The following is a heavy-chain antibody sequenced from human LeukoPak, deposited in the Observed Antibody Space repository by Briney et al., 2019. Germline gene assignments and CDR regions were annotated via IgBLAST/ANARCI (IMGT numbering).Heavy chain of an antibody. J-gene: IGHJ4*02. CDR3: AKSNCDILTGYPLS. CDR2: ISGSGGST. V-gene: IGHV3-23*01. CDR1: GFTFSSYA. D-gene: IGHD3-9*01. Sequence: PGGSLRLSCAASGFTFSSYAMSWVRQAPGKGLEWVSAISGSGGSTYYADSVKGRFTISRDNSKNTLYLQMNSLRAEDTAVYYCAKSNCDILTGYPLSWGQGTLVTVSS.